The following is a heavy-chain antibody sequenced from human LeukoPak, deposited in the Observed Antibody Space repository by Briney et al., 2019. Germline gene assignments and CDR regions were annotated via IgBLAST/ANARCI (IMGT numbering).Heavy chain of an antibody. V-gene: IGHV3-23*05. CDR2: NNYCGTST. CDR1: VFPYSDFS. J-gene: IGHJ4*02. D-gene: IGHD2-8*01. Sequence: GGSLTLSCTMCVFPYSDFSIIGLRGSPGRGVEWIVTNNYCGTSTYYAASVKGRFTISRDKNNNTLYLQMRNLRVEDTAVYYCAKQSYARSLEDGGQGTLVTVSS. CDR3: AKQSYARSLED.